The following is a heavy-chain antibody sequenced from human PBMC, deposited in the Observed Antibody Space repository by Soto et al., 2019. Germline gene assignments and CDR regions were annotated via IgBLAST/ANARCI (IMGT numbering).Heavy chain of an antibody. CDR2: ISSSSRYI. V-gene: IGHV3-21*01. Sequence: EVQLVESGGGLVKPGGSLRLSCAASGFTFSSYSMNWVRQAPGKGLEWVSSISSSSRYIYYADSVKGRFTISRDDAKDSVYLRMNSLRDEDTAVYYCARGEANHDYWGQGPLVTVSS. J-gene: IGHJ4*02. CDR3: ARGEANHDY. D-gene: IGHD1-26*01. CDR1: GFTFSSYS.